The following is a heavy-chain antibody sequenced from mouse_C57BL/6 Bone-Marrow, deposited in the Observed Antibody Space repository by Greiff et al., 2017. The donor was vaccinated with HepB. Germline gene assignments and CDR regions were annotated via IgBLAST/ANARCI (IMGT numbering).Heavy chain of an antibody. CDR1: GYTFTDYY. Sequence: EVQLQQSGPVLVKPGASVKMSCKASGYTFTDYYMNWVKQSHGKSLEWIGVINPYNGGTSYNQKFKGKATLTVDKSSSTAYMELNSLTSEDSAVYYCARSPFYYSNSLVAYWGQGTLVTVSA. CDR2: INPYNGGT. CDR3: ARSPFYYSNSLVAY. V-gene: IGHV1-19*01. D-gene: IGHD2-5*01. J-gene: IGHJ3*01.